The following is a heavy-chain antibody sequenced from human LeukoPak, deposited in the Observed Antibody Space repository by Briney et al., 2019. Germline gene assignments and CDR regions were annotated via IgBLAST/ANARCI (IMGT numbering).Heavy chain of an antibody. Sequence: GGTLRLSCAASGFTFSSYGMSWVRQAPGKGLEWVTFISYDGTNKYYADSVKGRFTISRDNSKNTLYLQMNSLRAEDTAVYYCAKDPRRYSRTGGYFDYWGQGTLVTVSS. V-gene: IGHV3-30*18. CDR3: AKDPRRYSRTGGYFDY. J-gene: IGHJ4*02. CDR2: ISYDGTNK. CDR1: GFTFSSYG. D-gene: IGHD6-13*01.